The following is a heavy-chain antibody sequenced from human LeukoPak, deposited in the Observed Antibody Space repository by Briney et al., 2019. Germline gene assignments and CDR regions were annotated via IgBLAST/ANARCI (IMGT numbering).Heavy chain of an antibody. Sequence: SETLSLTCAVSGGSISSSNYWSWVRQPPGKGLDWIGEINHSGTTNYNPSLRSRVTISVDKSKNHFSLKLSSVTAADTAVYYCARGVVVRIIDYWGQGTLVTVSS. CDR1: GGSISSSNY. V-gene: IGHV4-4*02. CDR2: INHSGTT. J-gene: IGHJ4*02. CDR3: ARGVVVRIIDY. D-gene: IGHD3-22*01.